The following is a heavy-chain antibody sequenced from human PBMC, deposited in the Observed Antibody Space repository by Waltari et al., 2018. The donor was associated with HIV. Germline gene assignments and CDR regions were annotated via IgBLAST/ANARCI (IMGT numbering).Heavy chain of an antibody. V-gene: IGHV3-7*01. J-gene: IGHJ5*02. D-gene: IGHD2-8*01. CDR1: GFTFSSYW. CDR2: IKQDGSEK. Sequence: EVQLVESGGGLVQPGGFLSVSCAAFGFTFSSYWMSWVRQAPGKGVEWVANIKQDGSEKYYVDSMKGRFTISRDNAKNSLYLQNNSLRAEDTAVYYCAGRSPARRLNWFDPWGQGTLVIVSS. CDR3: AGRSPARRLNWFDP.